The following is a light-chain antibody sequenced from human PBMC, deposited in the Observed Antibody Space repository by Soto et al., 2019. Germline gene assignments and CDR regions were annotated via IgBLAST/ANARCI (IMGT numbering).Light chain of an antibody. CDR2: DAS. Sequence: DIQMTQSHFTLSASVGDRVTITCRASQSISKWLAWYQHKPGKAPNLLIYDASSLQSGVPARFSGSGSGTEFTLTISDLQPDDFATYYCQQYTLYLETFGQRSKVDNK. J-gene: IGKJ1*01. CDR1: QSISKW. CDR3: QQYTLYLET. V-gene: IGKV1-5*01.